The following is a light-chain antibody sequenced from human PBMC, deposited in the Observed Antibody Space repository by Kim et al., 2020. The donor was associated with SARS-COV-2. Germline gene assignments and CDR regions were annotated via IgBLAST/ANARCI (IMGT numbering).Light chain of an antibody. J-gene: IGKJ5*01. CDR3: QQRSNWPPIT. CDR1: QSVSSY. CDR2: DAS. V-gene: IGKV3-11*01. Sequence: SPGERATLSCRASQSVSSYLAWYQQKPGQAPRLLIYDASNRATGIPARFSGSGSGTDFTLPISSLEPEDFAVYYCQQRSNWPPITFGQGTRLEIK.